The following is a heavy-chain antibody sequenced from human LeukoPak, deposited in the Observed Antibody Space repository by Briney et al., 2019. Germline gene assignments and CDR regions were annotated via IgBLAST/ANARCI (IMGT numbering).Heavy chain of an antibody. D-gene: IGHD7-27*01. CDR3: ARVELGINPDWYYYYYTDV. J-gene: IGHJ6*03. V-gene: IGHV4-59*01. CDR1: GGSISGYS. Sequence: SETLSLTCTVSGGSISGYSWSWIRQPPGKGLEWIAYIHDSGSTNYNPSVKSRLTTSVDTSKNQFSLRLSSITAADTAVYFCARVELGINPDWYYYYYTDVWGNGTTVTVSS. CDR2: IHDSGST.